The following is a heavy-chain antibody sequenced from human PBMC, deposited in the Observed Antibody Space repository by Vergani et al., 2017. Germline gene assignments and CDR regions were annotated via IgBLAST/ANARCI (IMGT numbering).Heavy chain of an antibody. CDR1: GFTFSNSY. Sequence: EVQLVESGGGLVKPGGSLRLSCAASGFTFSNSYMNWVRQAPGKGLEWVSSISSSSISISYADSVKGRFTISRDNAKNSLYLQMNSLRAEDTAMYFCARGLWDCTHIRCSPPSYWGQGTQVTVSS. J-gene: IGHJ4*02. D-gene: IGHD2-8*01. CDR2: ISSSSISI. CDR3: ARGLWDCTHIRCSPPSY. V-gene: IGHV3-21*01.